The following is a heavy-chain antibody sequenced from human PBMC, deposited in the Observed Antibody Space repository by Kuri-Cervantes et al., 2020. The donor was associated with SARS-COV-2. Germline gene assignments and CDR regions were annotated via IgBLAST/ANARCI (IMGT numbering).Heavy chain of an antibody. J-gene: IGHJ3*02. CDR1: GGSISSSSYY. D-gene: IGHD3-22*01. Sequence: GSLRLSCTVSGGSISSSSYYWGWIRQPPGKGLEWIGSIYYSGSTYYNPSLKSRVTISVDTSKSQFSLKLSSVTAADTAVYYCARQTRITMIVVVIGPGAFDIWGQGTTVTVSS. CDR3: ARQTRITMIVVVIGPGAFDI. CDR2: IYYSGST. V-gene: IGHV4-39*01.